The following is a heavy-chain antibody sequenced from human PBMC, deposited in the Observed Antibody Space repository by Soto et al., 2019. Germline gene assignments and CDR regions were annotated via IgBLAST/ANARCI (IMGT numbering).Heavy chain of an antibody. CDR1: GVSISSGGYS. CDR2: IYHSGST. Sequence: QLQLQESGSGLVKPSQTLSLTCAVSGVSISSGGYSWSWIRQPPGKGLEWIGYIYHSGSTYYNPSLKSRVTISVDRSKNQFSLKLSSVTAADTAVYYCARAPGYYDDSSGYYNRPTFCDYWGQGTLVTVSS. J-gene: IGHJ4*02. CDR3: ARAPGYYDDSSGYYNRPTFCDY. D-gene: IGHD3-22*01. V-gene: IGHV4-30-2*01.